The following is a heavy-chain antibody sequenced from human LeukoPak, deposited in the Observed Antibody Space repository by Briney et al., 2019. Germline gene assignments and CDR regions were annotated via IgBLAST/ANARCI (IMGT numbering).Heavy chain of an antibody. CDR3: ARGGPITIFGVVVRLEYFQH. CDR1: GGSFSGYY. V-gene: IGHV4-34*01. CDR2: INHSGSA. Sequence: SETLSLTCAVYGGSFSGYYWSWIRQPPGKGLEWIGEINHSGSANYNPSLKSRVTISVDTSKNQFSLKLSSVTAVDTAVYYCARGGPITIFGVVVRLEYFQHWGQGTLVTVSS. D-gene: IGHD3-3*01. J-gene: IGHJ1*01.